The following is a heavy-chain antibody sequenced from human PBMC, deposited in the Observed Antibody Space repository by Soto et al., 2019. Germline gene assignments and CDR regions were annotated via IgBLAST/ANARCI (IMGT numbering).Heavy chain of an antibody. CDR2: ISPSGAT. D-gene: IGHD5-18*01. Sequence: ESLSPSCTAHGASLCNNYWTWFRQPPGKGLEWIGEISPSGATKYIPSLKSRGTISVDTSRKQFFLKVTSVSASDTAVYYCATSLWLGTQPEIWGPGTPGTLSS. CDR3: ATSLWLGTQPEI. CDR1: GASLCNNY. J-gene: IGHJ4*02. V-gene: IGHV4-34*01.